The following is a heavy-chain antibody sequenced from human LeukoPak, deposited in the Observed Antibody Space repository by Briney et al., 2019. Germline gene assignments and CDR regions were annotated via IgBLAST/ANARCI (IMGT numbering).Heavy chain of an antibody. Sequence: PSETLSLTCTVSGGSISSGSYYWNWIRQPAGKGLEWIGRIYTTGSTTGSTTYNPSLKSRGTISIDTSKTHFSLELSSVTAADTAVYYCASDEPGIAAAGVYWGQGTLVTVSS. CDR3: ASDEPGIAAAGVY. J-gene: IGHJ4*02. V-gene: IGHV4-61*02. CDR2: IYTTGSTTGST. CDR1: GGSISSGSYY. D-gene: IGHD6-13*01.